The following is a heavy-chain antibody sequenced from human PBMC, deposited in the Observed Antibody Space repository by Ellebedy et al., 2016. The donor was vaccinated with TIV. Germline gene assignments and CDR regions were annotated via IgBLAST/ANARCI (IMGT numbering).Heavy chain of an antibody. CDR2: ISSSSSYI. Sequence: GESLKISCAASGFTFSSYSMNWVRQAPGKGLEWVSSISSSSSYIYYADSVKGRFTISRDNAKNSLYLQMNSLRDEETAVYYCEAGYRGGLYGIDHWGQGTLVIVSS. V-gene: IGHV3-21*01. CDR1: GFTFSSYS. CDR3: EAGYRGGLYGIDH. D-gene: IGHD6-19*01. J-gene: IGHJ4*02.